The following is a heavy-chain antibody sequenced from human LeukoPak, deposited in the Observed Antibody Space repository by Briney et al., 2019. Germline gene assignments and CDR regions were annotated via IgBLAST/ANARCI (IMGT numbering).Heavy chain of an antibody. CDR2: IIPIFGTA. J-gene: IGHJ6*04. CDR1: GYTFTGYY. V-gene: IGHV1-69*06. CDR3: ASRDLPWIQLPSSRYYYYGMDV. Sequence: ASVKVSCKASGYTFTGYYMHWVRQAPGQGLEWMGGIIPIFGTANYAQKFQGRVTITADKSTSTAYMELSSLRSEDTAVYYCASRDLPWIQLPSSRYYYYGMDVWGKGTTVTVSS. D-gene: IGHD5-18*01.